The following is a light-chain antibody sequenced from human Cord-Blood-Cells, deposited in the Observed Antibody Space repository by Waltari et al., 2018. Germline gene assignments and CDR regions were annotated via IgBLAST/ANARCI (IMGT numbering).Light chain of an antibody. Sequence: QSALTRPASVSGSPGQSSTTSCSGTSSDVGGYNLVSWYQQLPGKAPKLKIYAVSKRLSGVFNPFSGSKSGSTASRTISGLQAEEESDYYCCSYSCSSTYVLGTGTKVTV. CDR1: SSDVGGYNL. J-gene: IGLJ1*01. CDR3: CSYSCSSTYV. V-gene: IGLV2-23*02. CDR2: AVS.